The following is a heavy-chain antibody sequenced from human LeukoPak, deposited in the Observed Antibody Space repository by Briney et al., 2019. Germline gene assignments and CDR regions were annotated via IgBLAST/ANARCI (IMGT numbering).Heavy chain of an antibody. CDR1: GYTFTSHY. D-gene: IGHD6-13*01. Sequence: ASVKVSCKASGYTFTSHYMHWVRQAPGQGLEWMGLINPSGSSTLYAQKFQGRVTMTRDMSTTTDYMELSSLRSEDTAVYYCARGGAAAGTGVDYWGQGTLVTVSS. V-gene: IGHV1-46*01. CDR2: INPSGSST. J-gene: IGHJ4*02. CDR3: ARGGAAAGTGVDY.